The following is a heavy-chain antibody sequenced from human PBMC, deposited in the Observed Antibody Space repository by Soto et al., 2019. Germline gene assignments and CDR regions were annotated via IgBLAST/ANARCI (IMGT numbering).Heavy chain of an antibody. CDR1: GGSISGTTYS. Sequence: PSETLSLTCAVSGGSISGTTYSWSWIRQPPGKGLEWIGYIYDSGNTYYNQSLKSQFSISVDRSKNQFSLKLSSVTAADTAVYYCARGQGAAAGHSNFDYWGQGALVTVSS. CDR3: ARGQGAAAGHSNFDY. J-gene: IGHJ4*02. V-gene: IGHV4-30-2*01. CDR2: IYDSGNT. D-gene: IGHD6-13*01.